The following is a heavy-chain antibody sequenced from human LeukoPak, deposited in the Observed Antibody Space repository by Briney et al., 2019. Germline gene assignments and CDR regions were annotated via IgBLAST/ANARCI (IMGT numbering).Heavy chain of an antibody. CDR2: IIPILGIA. Sequence: SVKVSCKASGGTFGSYTISWVRQAPGQGLEWMGRIIPILGIANYAQKFQGRVTITADNSTSTAYMELSSLRSEDTAVYYCARDVQYGSGSYYNPNRTSWGQGTLVTVSS. CDR3: ARDVQYGSGSYYNPNRTS. J-gene: IGHJ5*02. V-gene: IGHV1-69*04. CDR1: GGTFGSYT. D-gene: IGHD3-10*01.